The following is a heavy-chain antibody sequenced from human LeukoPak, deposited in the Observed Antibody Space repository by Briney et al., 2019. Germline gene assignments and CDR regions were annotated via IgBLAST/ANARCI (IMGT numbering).Heavy chain of an antibody. CDR2: ISWNSGSI. V-gene: IGHV3-9*01. D-gene: IGHD5-18*01. CDR3: AKDRGYSYGGDAFDI. CDR1: GFTFDDYA. Sequence: TGGSLRLSCAASGFTFDDYAMHWVRQAPGKGLEWVSGISWNSGSIGYADSEKGRFTISRDNAKNSLYLQMNSLRAEDTALYYCAKDRGYSYGGDAFDIWGQGTMVTVSS. J-gene: IGHJ3*02.